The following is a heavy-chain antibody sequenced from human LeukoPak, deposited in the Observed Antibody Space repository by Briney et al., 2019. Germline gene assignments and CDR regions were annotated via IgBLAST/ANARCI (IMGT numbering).Heavy chain of an antibody. D-gene: IGHD6-19*01. Sequence: PGGSLRLSCAASGFTFDDYAMHWVRQAPGKGLEWVSGISWNSCSIGYADSVKGRFPISRDNAKNSLYLQMHSLRAEDMALYSCAKSHSSGWYEVGTAIAYWGQGTLVTVSS. CDR1: GFTFDDYA. CDR3: AKSHSSGWYEVGTAIAY. V-gene: IGHV3-9*03. J-gene: IGHJ4*02. CDR2: ISWNSCSI.